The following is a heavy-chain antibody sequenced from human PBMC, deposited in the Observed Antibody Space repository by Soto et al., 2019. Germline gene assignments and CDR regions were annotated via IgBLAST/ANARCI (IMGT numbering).Heavy chain of an antibody. V-gene: IGHV4-30-2*01. CDR3: VRVPDY. CDR1: DGSISSGGYS. CDR2: IYHSGST. J-gene: IGHJ4*02. Sequence: SETLSLTCAVSDGSISSGGYSWSWIRQPPGKGLDWIGYIYHSGSTYYNPSLKSRVTISVDRSKNQFSLKLSSVTAADTAVYYCVRVPDYWGQGTLVTVSS.